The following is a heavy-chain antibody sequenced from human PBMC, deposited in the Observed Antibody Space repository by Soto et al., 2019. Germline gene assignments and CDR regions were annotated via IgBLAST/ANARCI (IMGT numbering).Heavy chain of an antibody. D-gene: IGHD2-2*01. CDR2: INAGKGNT. CDR1: GYTFTTYA. J-gene: IGHJ4*02. CDR3: ARAGDDCSTTTCYVIDY. Sequence: ASVKVSCKASGYTFTTYAIHWVRQAPGQRLEWMAWINAGKGNTKYSQNFQGRVTVTRDTSASTAYMELNSLRSEDTAVYYCARAGDDCSTTTCYVIDYWGQGSLVTVSS. V-gene: IGHV1-3*01.